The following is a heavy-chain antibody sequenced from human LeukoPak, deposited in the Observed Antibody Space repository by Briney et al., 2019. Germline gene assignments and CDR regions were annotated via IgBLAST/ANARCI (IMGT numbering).Heavy chain of an antibody. CDR2: MYYSGST. J-gene: IGHJ4*02. D-gene: IGHD6-6*01. CDR3: ARTKLEYSSSWGGKYFDN. Sequence: SETLSLTCTVSGGSISSSSYYWGWIRQPPGKGLEWIGSMYYSGSTYYNPSLKSRVTISVDTSKNQFSLNLSSVTAADTAVYYCARTKLEYSSSWGGKYFDNWGQGTLVTVSS. V-gene: IGHV4-39*01. CDR1: GGSISSSSYY.